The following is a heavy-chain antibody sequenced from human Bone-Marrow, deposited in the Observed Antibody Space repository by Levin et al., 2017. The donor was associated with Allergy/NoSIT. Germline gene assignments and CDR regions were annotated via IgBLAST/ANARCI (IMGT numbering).Heavy chain of an antibody. Sequence: GESLKISCAASGFTFSDYYMSWIRQAPGKGLEWVSYISSSGSTIYYADSVKGRFTISRDNAKNSLYLQMNSLRAEDTAVYYCARVIVVVTAITSWIDYWGQGTLVTVSS. CDR3: ARVIVVVTAITSWIDY. CDR1: GFTFSDYY. V-gene: IGHV3-11*01. J-gene: IGHJ4*02. D-gene: IGHD2-21*02. CDR2: ISSSGSTI.